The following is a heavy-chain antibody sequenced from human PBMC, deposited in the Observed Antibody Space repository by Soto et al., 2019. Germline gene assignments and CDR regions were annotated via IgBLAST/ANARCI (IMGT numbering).Heavy chain of an antibody. CDR3: ARGGRGGYCSGGSCYSDY. D-gene: IGHD2-15*01. CDR1: GGTFSSYA. J-gene: IGHJ4*02. CDR2: IIPIFGTA. V-gene: IGHV1-69*01. Sequence: QVQLVQSGAEVKKPGSSVKVSCKASGGTFSSYAISWVRQAPGQGLEWMGGIIPIFGTANYAQKFQCRVTSTADESTSTAYMELSSLRYEDTAVYYCARGGRGGYCSGGSCYSDYWGQGTLVTVSS.